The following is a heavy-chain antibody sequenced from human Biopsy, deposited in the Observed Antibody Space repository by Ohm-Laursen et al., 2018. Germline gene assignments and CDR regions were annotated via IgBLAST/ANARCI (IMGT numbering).Heavy chain of an antibody. Sequence: SVKVSCKTSTGTFDSYGVTWVRQAPGQGLEWMGRIIPILRTTTYAPKFQGRFTFTADKSSSTAYLELSSLTSEDTAMFYCAREAIGYQLPCDDWGQGTLVTVSS. CDR2: IIPILRTT. CDR3: AREAIGYQLPCDD. V-gene: IGHV1-69*04. D-gene: IGHD2-15*01. J-gene: IGHJ4*02. CDR1: TGTFDSYG.